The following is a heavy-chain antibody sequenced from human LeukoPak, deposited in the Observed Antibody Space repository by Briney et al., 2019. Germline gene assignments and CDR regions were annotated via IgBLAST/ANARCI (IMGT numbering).Heavy chain of an antibody. D-gene: IGHD1-26*01. CDR1: GGSISSGSYY. CDR3: ARGDSGSDWFDP. V-gene: IGHV4-61*02. CDR2: IYTSGST. J-gene: IGHJ5*02. Sequence: SETLSLTCTVSGGSISSGSYYWSWIRQPAGKGLEWIGRIYTSGSTNYNPPLKSRVTISVDTSKNQFSLKLSSVTAADTAVYYCARGDSGSDWFDPWGQGTLVTVSS.